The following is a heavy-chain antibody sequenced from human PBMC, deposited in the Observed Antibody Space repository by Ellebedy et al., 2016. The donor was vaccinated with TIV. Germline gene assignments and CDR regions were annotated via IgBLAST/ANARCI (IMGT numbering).Heavy chain of an antibody. Sequence: MPSETLSLTCTVSGGSISSYYWSWIRQPAGKGLEWIGRIYTSGSTNYNPSLKSRITMSVDTSKNQFSLKLSSVTAADTAVYYCARGGDLRFGELGHGMDVWGQGTTVTVSS. CDR1: GGSISSYY. J-gene: IGHJ6*02. CDR3: ARGGDLRFGELGHGMDV. D-gene: IGHD3-10*01. V-gene: IGHV4-4*07. CDR2: IYTSGST.